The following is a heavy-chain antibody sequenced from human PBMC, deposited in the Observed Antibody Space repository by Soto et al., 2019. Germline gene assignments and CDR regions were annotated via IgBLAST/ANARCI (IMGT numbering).Heavy chain of an antibody. J-gene: IGHJ6*02. CDR3: ATPYSNSSKNYYGMDV. D-gene: IGHD6-6*01. V-gene: IGHV5-10-1*01. Sequence: PGESLKICCKGSGYSFTGYWISWVHQMPGKGREWMGRFDPSDSYTNYSPSFQGHGTISADQSIGTAYLQWSSLKASDTAMYYCATPYSNSSKNYYGMDVWGQWATVTVS. CDR2: FDPSDSYT. CDR1: GYSFTGYW.